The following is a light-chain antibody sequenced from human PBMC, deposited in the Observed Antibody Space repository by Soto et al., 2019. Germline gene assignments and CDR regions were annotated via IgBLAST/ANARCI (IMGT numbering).Light chain of an antibody. J-gene: IGKJ1*01. CDR3: QQYNNWPWT. CDR1: QSVSSN. CDR2: GAT. V-gene: IGKV3-15*01. Sequence: EIVMTLSPATLAVSTGERATLSCRASQSVSSNLAWYQQKPGQAPRLFSYGATTRATGIPARFSGSGSGTELTLTISSLQSEDFAVYYCQQYNNWPWTFGQGTKVDIK.